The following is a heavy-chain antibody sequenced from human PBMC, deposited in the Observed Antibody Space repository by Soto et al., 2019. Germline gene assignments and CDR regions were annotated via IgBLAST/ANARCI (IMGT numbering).Heavy chain of an antibody. J-gene: IGHJ4*02. Sequence: GSLRLSCAASGFTFSNYAMTWVRQAPGKGLEWASGLNGSGGSTSSADSVKGRFTISRDNAKNSLYLQMNSLRDEDTAVYYCARDATYYYGSGSSDYWGQGTLVTVSS. CDR1: GFTFSNYA. V-gene: IGHV3-23*01. CDR3: ARDATYYYGSGSSDY. D-gene: IGHD3-10*01. CDR2: LNGSGGST.